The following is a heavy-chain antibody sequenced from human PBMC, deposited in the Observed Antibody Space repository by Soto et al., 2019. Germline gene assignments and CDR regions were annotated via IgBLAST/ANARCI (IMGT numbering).Heavy chain of an antibody. CDR1: GFTFSSYA. CDR2: ISGSGGST. D-gene: IGHD3-10*01. Sequence: GGSLRLSCAASGFTFSSYAMSWVRQAPGKGLEWVSAISGSGGSTYYADSVKGRFTISRDNSKNTLYLQMNSLRAEDTAVYYCAKVLLWFGESNSYYFDYWGQGTLVTVSS. CDR3: AKVLLWFGESNSYYFDY. V-gene: IGHV3-23*01. J-gene: IGHJ4*02.